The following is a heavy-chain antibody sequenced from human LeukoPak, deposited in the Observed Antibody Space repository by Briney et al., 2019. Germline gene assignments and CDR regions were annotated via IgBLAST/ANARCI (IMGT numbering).Heavy chain of an antibody. D-gene: IGHD5-12*01. V-gene: IGHV3-21*04. J-gene: IGHJ4*02. Sequence: GGSLRLSCAASGFTFNTFNMNWVRQAPGKGLEWVSSITSGGDYIYYADSVKGRFTTSRHNSKNTLYLQMNSLRAEDTAVYYCASGYGYFDYWGQGTLVTVSS. CDR3: ASGYGYFDY. CDR1: GFTFNTFN. CDR2: ITSGGDYI.